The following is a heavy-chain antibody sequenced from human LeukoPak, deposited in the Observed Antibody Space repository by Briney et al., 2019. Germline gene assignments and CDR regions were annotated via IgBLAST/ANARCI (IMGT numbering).Heavy chain of an antibody. CDR1: GGSFSGYY. D-gene: IGHD5-18*01. CDR3: ARGPIQQWPRKNRYFDL. Sequence: KPSETLSLTCAVYGGSFSGYYWSWIRQPPGKGLEWIGEINHSGSTNYNPSLKSRVTISVGTSKNQVSLKLSSVTAADTAVYYCARGPIQQWPRKNRYFDLWGRGTLVTVSS. J-gene: IGHJ2*01. V-gene: IGHV4-34*01. CDR2: INHSGST.